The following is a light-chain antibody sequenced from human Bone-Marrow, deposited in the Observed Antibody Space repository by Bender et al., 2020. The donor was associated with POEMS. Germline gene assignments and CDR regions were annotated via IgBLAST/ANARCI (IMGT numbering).Light chain of an antibody. CDR3: QSADSRGDYVL. CDR2: KDS. CDR1: ALPTRY. Sequence: SYELTQPPSVSVSPGQTARITCSGDALPTRYAYWYQPKPGQAPVLVIYKDSERPSGIPARVSGSSSATTVTLTISGVQAEDEADYYCQSADSRGDYVLFGGGTKLTVL. J-gene: IGLJ2*01. V-gene: IGLV3-25*03.